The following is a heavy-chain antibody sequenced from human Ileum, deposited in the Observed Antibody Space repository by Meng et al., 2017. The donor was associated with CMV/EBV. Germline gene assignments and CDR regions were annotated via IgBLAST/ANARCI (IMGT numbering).Heavy chain of an antibody. V-gene: IGHV4-59*12. Sequence: YYWSWIRQHPGKGLEWIGYIYYSGSTNYNPSLKSRVTISVDTSKNQFSLKLSSVTAADTAVYYCARGYPRRDYVWGSYRYTQGYFDYWGQGTLVTVSS. CDR2: IYYSGST. CDR3: ARGYPRRDYVWGSYRYTQGYFDY. CDR1: YY. J-gene: IGHJ4*02. D-gene: IGHD3-16*02.